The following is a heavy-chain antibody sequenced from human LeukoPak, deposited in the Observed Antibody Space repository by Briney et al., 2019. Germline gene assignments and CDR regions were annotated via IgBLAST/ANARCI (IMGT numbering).Heavy chain of an antibody. V-gene: IGHV1-24*01. J-gene: IGHJ5*02. Sequence: ASVTVSFKVSGYTLTELSMHWVRQAPGKGLEWMGGFDPEDGETIYAQKFQGRVTMTEDTSTDTAYMELSSLRSEDTAVYYCATRIVVVPAAPFSFDPWGQGTLVTVSS. D-gene: IGHD2-2*01. CDR1: GYTLTELS. CDR3: ATRIVVVPAAPFSFDP. CDR2: FDPEDGET.